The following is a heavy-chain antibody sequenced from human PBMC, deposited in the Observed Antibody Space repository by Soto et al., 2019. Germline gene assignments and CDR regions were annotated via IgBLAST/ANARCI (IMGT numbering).Heavy chain of an antibody. CDR2: INHRGST. D-gene: IGHD4-17*01. Sequence: QVQLQQWGAGLLKPSETLSLTCAVYGGSFRDYYWSWIRQSPGKGLEWIGEINHRGSTTYNPSLTRRVTLSLGTPKIQFSLEVRSVTSAATAVYYCARLVYGDFDYLGQGSLVTVSS. J-gene: IGHJ4*02. V-gene: IGHV4-34*02. CDR3: ARLVYGDFDY. CDR1: GGSFRDYY.